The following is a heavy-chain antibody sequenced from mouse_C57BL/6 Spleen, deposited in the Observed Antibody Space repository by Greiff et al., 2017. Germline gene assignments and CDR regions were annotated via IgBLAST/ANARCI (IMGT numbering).Heavy chain of an antibody. CDR2: ISYDGSN. D-gene: IGHD1-2*01. CDR1: GYSITSGYY. CDR3: ARRGPDGAY. V-gene: IGHV3-6*01. Sequence: DVQLQESGPGLVKPSQSLSLTCSVTGYSITSGYYWNWIRQFPGNKLEWMGYISYDGSNNYNPSLKNRISITRDTSKNQFFLKLNSVTTEDTATYYCARRGPDGAYWGQGTLVTVSA. J-gene: IGHJ3*01.